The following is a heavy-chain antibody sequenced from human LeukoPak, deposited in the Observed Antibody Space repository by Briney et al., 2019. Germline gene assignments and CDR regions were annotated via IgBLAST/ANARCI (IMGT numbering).Heavy chain of an antibody. D-gene: IGHD3-10*01. Sequence: GGSLRLSCAASGFTFSDYYMNWIRQAPGKGLEWVSYISGRGSTIYYADSVKGRFTISRDNAKNSLYLQLNSLRAEDTAMYYCARDSDWGQGTLVTVSS. CDR1: GFTFSDYY. J-gene: IGHJ4*02. V-gene: IGHV3-11*04. CDR2: ISGRGSTI. CDR3: ARDSD.